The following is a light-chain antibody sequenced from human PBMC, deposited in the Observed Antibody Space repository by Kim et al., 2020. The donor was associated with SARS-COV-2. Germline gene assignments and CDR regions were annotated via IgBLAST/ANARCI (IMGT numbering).Light chain of an antibody. J-gene: IGKJ1*01. CDR2: GAS. V-gene: IGKV3-20*01. CDR3: QQYGRSPRT. Sequence: EIVLTQSPGTLSLSPGERATLSCRASQSVSSNYLAWYQKKPGQAPRLLIYGASIRATGIPDRFSGGGSGTDFTLTISRLEPEDFAVYYCQQYGRSPRTFGQGTKLEIK. CDR1: QSVSSNY.